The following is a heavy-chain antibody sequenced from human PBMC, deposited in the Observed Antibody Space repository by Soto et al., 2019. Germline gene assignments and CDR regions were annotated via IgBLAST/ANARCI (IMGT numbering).Heavy chain of an antibody. CDR2: ISAYNGNT. Sequence: QVQLVQSGAEVKTPGASVKVSCKASGYTFTSYGIIWVRQAPGQGLEWMGWISAYNGNTNNAQKLQGRVTMTTDTSTITAYLEVRNLRSDDTAVYYCARGSVLARIKLAFDSWGQEPMVTVSS. CDR3: ARGSVLARIKLAFDS. V-gene: IGHV1-18*01. J-gene: IGHJ3*02. CDR1: GYTFTSYG. D-gene: IGHD2-8*01.